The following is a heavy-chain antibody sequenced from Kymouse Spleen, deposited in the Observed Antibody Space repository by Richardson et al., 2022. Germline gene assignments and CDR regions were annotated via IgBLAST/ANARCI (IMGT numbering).Heavy chain of an antibody. CDR1: GGSFSGYY. Sequence: QVQLQQWGAGLLKPSETLSLTCAVYGGSFSGYYWSWIRQPPGKGLEWIGEINHSGSTNYNPSLKSRVTISVDTSKNQFSLKLSSVTAADTAVYYCARTGTTDYYYGMDVWGQGTTVTVSS. V-gene: IGHV4-34*01. D-gene: IGHD1-7*01. CDR2: INHSGST. J-gene: IGHJ6*02. CDR3: ARTGTTDYYYGMDV.